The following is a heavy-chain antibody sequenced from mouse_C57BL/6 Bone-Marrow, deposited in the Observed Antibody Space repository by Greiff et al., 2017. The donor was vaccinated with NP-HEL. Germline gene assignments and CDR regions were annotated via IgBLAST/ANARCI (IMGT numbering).Heavy chain of an antibody. CDR2: FYPGSGSI. J-gene: IGHJ1*03. D-gene: IGHD3-2*02. CDR1: GGAFGWGT. V-gene: IGHV1-62-2*01. Sequence: QVQLQQSGAELVKPGEEVKREGKEAGGAFGWGTMEGGRQRSGQGLEWIGWFYPGSGSIKYNEKFKDKATLTADKSSSTVYMELSRLTSEDSAVYFCARHEDLRPLPYFDVWGTGTTVTVSS. CDR3: ARHEDLRPLPYFDV.